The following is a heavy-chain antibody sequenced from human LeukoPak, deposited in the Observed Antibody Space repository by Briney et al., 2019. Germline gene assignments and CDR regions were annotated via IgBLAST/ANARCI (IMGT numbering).Heavy chain of an antibody. V-gene: IGHV1-46*01. CDR1: GYIIATYY. CDR2: INPSGGST. CDR3: ARVSRDGYYLFDY. J-gene: IGHJ4*02. Sequence: ASVKVSCKASGYIIATYYIDWVRQAPGQGLEWMGRINPSGGSTNYARQFQDRVTMTSDTSTTTVYMELSSLRSEYTAVYFCARVSRDGYYLFDYWGQGTLVTVSS. D-gene: IGHD5-24*01.